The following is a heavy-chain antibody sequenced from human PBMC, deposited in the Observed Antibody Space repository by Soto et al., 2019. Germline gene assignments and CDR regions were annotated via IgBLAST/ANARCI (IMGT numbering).Heavy chain of an antibody. CDR2: IWYDGSNK. V-gene: IGHV3-33*01. Sequence: PGGSLRLSCAASGFTFSSHGMHWVRQAPGKGLEWVAVIWYDGSNKYYADSVKGRFTISRDNSKNTLYLQMNSLRAEDTAVYYCARDGPSGYDYSCPFDYWGQGTLVTVSS. CDR3: ARDGPSGYDYSCPFDY. CDR1: GFTFSSHG. J-gene: IGHJ4*02. D-gene: IGHD5-12*01.